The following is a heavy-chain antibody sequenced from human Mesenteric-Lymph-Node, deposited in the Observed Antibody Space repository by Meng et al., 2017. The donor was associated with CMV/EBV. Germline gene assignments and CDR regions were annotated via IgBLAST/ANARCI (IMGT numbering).Heavy chain of an antibody. V-gene: IGHV3-9*01. Sequence: GGSLRLSCAASGFTFDDYAMHWVRQSPGKGLEWVSGSSWNSGSIDYADSVKGRFTISSDNAKNSLYLQMNSLRAEDTAVYYCARRTDFWSGYYRVAYFDYWGQGTLVTVSS. CDR1: GFTFDDYA. J-gene: IGHJ4*02. CDR3: ARRTDFWSGYYRVAYFDY. CDR2: SSWNSGSI. D-gene: IGHD3-3*01.